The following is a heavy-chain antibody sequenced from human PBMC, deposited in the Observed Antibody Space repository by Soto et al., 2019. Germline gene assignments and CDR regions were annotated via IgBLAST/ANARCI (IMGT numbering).Heavy chain of an antibody. CDR3: ARGEQQLVFDY. CDR1: GFTFSSYG. Sequence: GGSLRLSCAASGFTFSSYGMHWVRQAPGKGLEWVAVIWYDGSNKYYADSVKGRFTISRDNSKNTLYLQMNSLRAEGTAVYYCARGEQQLVFDYWGQGTLVTVSS. V-gene: IGHV3-33*01. CDR2: IWYDGSNK. J-gene: IGHJ4*02. D-gene: IGHD6-13*01.